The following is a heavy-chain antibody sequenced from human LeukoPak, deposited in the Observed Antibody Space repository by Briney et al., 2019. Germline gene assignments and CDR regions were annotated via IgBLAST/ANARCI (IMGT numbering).Heavy chain of an antibody. V-gene: IGHV3-48*01. J-gene: IGHJ4*02. Sequence: GGSLRLSCAASGFTFSGSAMHWVRQAPGKGLEWVSYISSLSGTINYADSVKGRFIISRDNAKNSMFLQMNSLRAEDTAVYYCARDIARFQYNFDYWGQGTLVTVSS. CDR3: ARDIARFQYNFDY. CDR1: GFTFSGSA. CDR2: ISSLSGTI. D-gene: IGHD3-3*01.